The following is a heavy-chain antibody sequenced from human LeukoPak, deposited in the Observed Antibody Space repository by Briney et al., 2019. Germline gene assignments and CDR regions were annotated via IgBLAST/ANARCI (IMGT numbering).Heavy chain of an antibody. D-gene: IGHD6-19*01. Sequence: GASVKVSCKASGGTFSSYAISWVRQAPGQGLEWMGGIIHIFGTANYAQKFQGRATITADECTSTAYMELSSLRSEDTAVYYCARAASGYSSGWYAVYWGQGTLVTVSS. CDR1: GGTFSSYA. J-gene: IGHJ4*02. CDR2: IIHIFGTA. CDR3: ARAASGYSSGWYAVY. V-gene: IGHV1-69*13.